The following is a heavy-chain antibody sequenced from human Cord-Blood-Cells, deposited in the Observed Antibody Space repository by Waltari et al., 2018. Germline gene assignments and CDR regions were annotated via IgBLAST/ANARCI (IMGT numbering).Heavy chain of an antibody. J-gene: IGHJ4*02. CDR2: MNPNSGNT. CDR1: GYTFTSSD. CDR3: ARGRIVTGVDY. Sequence: QLQLVQSGAEVKKPGASVKVSCKASGYTFTSSDINWVRQATGQGHEWMGWMNPNSGNTGYARKFQGRVTITRNTSISTAYMELSSLRSEDTAMYYCARGRIVTGVDYWGQGTLVTVSS. V-gene: IGHV1-8*03. D-gene: IGHD7-27*01.